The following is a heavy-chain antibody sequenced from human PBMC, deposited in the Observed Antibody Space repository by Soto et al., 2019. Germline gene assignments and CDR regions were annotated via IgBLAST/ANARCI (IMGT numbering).Heavy chain of an antibody. CDR2: INPSGGST. V-gene: IGHV1-46*03. J-gene: IGHJ6*03. CDR3: ARDSYSFNYYYYMDV. Sequence: ASVKVSCKASGGTFSSYAISWVRQAPGQGLEWMGIINPSGGSTSYAQKFQGRVTMTRDTSTSTVYMELSSLRSEDTAVYYCARDSYSFNYYYYMDVWGKGTTVTVSS. CDR1: GGTFSSYA. D-gene: IGHD1-26*01.